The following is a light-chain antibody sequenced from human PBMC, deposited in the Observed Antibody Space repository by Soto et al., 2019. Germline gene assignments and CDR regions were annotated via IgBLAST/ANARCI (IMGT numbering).Light chain of an antibody. CDR1: QGNRND. CDR3: LQAYTYPFT. J-gene: IGKJ3*01. CDR2: AAS. V-gene: IGKV1-6*01. Sequence: AVQMTQSPSSLSASVGDRVTITCRASQGNRNDLGWYQQKPGKAPKLLIYAASRLQSGVPSRFSVSGSGTDCTLTISSLEPEDFATYDCLQAYTYPFTFGPGTKVDIK.